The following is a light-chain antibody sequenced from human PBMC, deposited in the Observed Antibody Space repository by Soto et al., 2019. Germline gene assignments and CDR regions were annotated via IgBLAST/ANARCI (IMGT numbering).Light chain of an antibody. CDR1: QTIYTW. V-gene: IGKV1-5*01. CDR2: DAS. J-gene: IGKJ1*01. Sequence: DIQVTQSPSTLSASVGARVTITCRASQTIYTWLAWYQHKPGKAPKLLIYDASSLESGVPSRFSGRGSGTDFTLTISSLQPDDFATYYCQQYNSYPWTFGQGTKVDIK. CDR3: QQYNSYPWT.